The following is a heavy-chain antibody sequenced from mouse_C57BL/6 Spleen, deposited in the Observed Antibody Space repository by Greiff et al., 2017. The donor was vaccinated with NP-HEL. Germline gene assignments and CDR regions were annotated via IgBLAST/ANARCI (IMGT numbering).Heavy chain of an antibody. J-gene: IGHJ3*01. Sequence: QVQLKQPGAELVRPGTSVKLSCKASGYTFTSYWMHWVKQRPGQGLEWIGVIDPSDSYTNYNQKFKGKATLTVDTSSSTAYMQLSSLTSEDSAVYYCARDNYGFAYWGQGTLVTVSA. CDR1: GYTFTSYW. V-gene: IGHV1-59*01. CDR3: ARDNYGFAY. D-gene: IGHD1-3*01. CDR2: IDPSDSYT.